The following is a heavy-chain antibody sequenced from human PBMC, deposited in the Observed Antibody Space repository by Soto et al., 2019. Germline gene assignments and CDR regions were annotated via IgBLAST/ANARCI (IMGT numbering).Heavy chain of an antibody. V-gene: IGHV3-23*01. CDR3: AQGTPSIDVAGPEGRRWFDP. Sequence: GGSLRLSCAASGFTFSSYSMSWVRHAPGKGLEWVSAISGSGGSTYYADSVKGRFTISRDNSKNTLYLQMNSLRAEDTAVYYCAQGTPSIDVAGPEGRRWFDPCGQGA. CDR2: ISGSGGST. J-gene: IGHJ5*02. CDR1: GFTFSSYS. D-gene: IGHD6-19*01.